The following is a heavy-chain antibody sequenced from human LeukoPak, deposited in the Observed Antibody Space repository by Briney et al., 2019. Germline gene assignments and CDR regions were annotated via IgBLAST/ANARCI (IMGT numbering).Heavy chain of an antibody. D-gene: IGHD5-18*01. CDR3: ARGASGYSYG. CDR2: ISNSGTT. Sequence: PSETLSLTCTVSGGSITSNHWSWIRQPAGKGLEWIGRISNSGTTNYNPSVNSRVTISVDTSNKQFSLNLSSVTAADTAVYYCARGASGYSYGWGQGTLVTVSS. V-gene: IGHV4-4*07. CDR1: GGSITSNH. J-gene: IGHJ4*02.